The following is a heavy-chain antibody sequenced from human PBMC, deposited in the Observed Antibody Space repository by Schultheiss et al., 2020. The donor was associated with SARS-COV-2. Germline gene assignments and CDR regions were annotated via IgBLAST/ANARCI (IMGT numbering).Heavy chain of an antibody. CDR2: ITPMYDAT. V-gene: IGHV1-69*13. D-gene: IGHD2-21*02. CDR1: GGTFSSYA. J-gene: IGHJ6*04. Sequence: SVKVSCKASGGTFSSYAISWLRQAPGQGLEWMGGITPMYDATKYAQKFQGRVTITADDSTSTAYMELSSLRSEDTAVYFCARGGFVGGDKYYYTAMDVWGEGTTVTVSS. CDR3: ARGGFVGGDKYYYTAMDV.